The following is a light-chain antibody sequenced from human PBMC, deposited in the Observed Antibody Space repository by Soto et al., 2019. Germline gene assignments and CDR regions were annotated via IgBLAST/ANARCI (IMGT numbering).Light chain of an antibody. CDR1: QGISSY. J-gene: IGKJ3*01. CDR2: AAS. Sequence: DIQLTQSPSFLSASVGDRVTITCRASQGISSYLAWYQQKPGKAPKLLIYAASPLQSGVPSRFSGSGSGTELTLTISSLQPEDFATYYCQQLNSLFTFGPGTKVDIK. V-gene: IGKV1-9*01. CDR3: QQLNSLFT.